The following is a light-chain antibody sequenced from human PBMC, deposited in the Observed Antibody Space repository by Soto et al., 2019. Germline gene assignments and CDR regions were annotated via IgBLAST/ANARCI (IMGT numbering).Light chain of an antibody. J-gene: IGKJ4*01. CDR3: QQTYNIPLT. Sequence: DIQMTQSPSTLSASVGDRVTITCRASQSISSWLAWYQQKPGKAPKLLIYDASSLESGVPSRFSGSGSGTEFTLTISSLQPDDFATYYCQQTYNIPLTFGGGTKVEIK. V-gene: IGKV1-5*01. CDR2: DAS. CDR1: QSISSW.